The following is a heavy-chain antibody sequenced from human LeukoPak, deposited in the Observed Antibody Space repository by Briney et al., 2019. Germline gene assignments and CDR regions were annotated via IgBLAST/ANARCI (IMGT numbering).Heavy chain of an antibody. Sequence: SETLSLTCTVSGGSISSSSYYWGWIRQPPGKGLEWIGSIYYSGSTYYNPSLKSRVTISVDTSKNQFSLKLSSVTAADTAVYYCARLTVTDYYFDYWGQGTLVTVSP. D-gene: IGHD4-17*01. V-gene: IGHV4-39*01. CDR3: ARLTVTDYYFDY. CDR2: IYYSGST. CDR1: GGSISSSSYY. J-gene: IGHJ4*02.